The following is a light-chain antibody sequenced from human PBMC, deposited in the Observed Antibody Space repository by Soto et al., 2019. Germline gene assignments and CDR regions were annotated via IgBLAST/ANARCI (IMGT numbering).Light chain of an antibody. CDR1: LGIGPW. CDR2: KAS. Sequence: DIQMTQSPSTLSASVGDRVIITCRASLGIGPWLAWYQQKPGTAPKVLIYKASHLEDGVPSRFSGSGSETEFTLTISSLQPDDFATYYCQQYNDYPYNFGQGTQLDVK. V-gene: IGKV1-5*03. CDR3: QQYNDYPYN. J-gene: IGKJ2*01.